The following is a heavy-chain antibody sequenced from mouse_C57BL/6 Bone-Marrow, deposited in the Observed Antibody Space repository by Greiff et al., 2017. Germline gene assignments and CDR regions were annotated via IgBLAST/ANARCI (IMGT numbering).Heavy chain of an antibody. CDR1: GYSFTSYY. D-gene: IGHD2-4*01. CDR3: ASDYGCYAMDY. J-gene: IGHJ4*01. V-gene: IGHV1-66*01. Sequence: QVQLQHSGPELVKPGASVKISCKASGYSFTSYYIHWVKQRPGQGLEWIGWIYPGSGNTKYNEKFKGKATLTADTSSSTAYMQLSSLTSEDSAVYYCASDYGCYAMDYWGQGTSVTVSS. CDR2: IYPGSGNT.